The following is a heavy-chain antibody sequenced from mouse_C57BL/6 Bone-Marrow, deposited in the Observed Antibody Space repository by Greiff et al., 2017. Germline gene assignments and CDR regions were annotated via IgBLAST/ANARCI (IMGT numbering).Heavy chain of an antibody. CDR2: INPYNGGT. CDR1: GYTFTDYY. V-gene: IGHV1-19*01. D-gene: IGHD3-2*02. CDR3: ARGAQATSWFAY. J-gene: IGHJ3*01. Sequence: EVQLQQSGPVLVKPGASVKMSCKASGYTFTDYYMNWVKQSHGKSLEWIGVINPYNGGTSYNKKFKGKATLTVDKSSSTAYMELNSLTSEDSAVYYCARGAQATSWFAYWGQGTLVTVSA.